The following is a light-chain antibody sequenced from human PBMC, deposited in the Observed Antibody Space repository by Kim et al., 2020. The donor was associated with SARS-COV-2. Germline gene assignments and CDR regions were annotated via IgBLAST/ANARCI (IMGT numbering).Light chain of an antibody. J-gene: IGLJ3*02. CDR1: NLITLY. CDR3: NSRDSSGNHWV. Sequence: LGQTVRITCQGDNLITLYASCYQRKPGQAPVLVLYGKNNRPSGIPDRFSGSSSGNTASLTITGAQAEDEADYYCNSRDSSGNHWVFGGGTKLTVL. V-gene: IGLV3-19*01. CDR2: GKN.